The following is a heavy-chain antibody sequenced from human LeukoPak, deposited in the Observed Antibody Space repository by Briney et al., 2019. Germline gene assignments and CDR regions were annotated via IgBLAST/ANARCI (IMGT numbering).Heavy chain of an antibody. D-gene: IGHD3-22*01. CDR2: IKQDGSEK. J-gene: IGHJ4*02. CDR1: GFTFSSYW. Sequence: PGGSLRLSCAASGFTFSSYWMSWVRQASGKGREWVANIKQDGSEKYYVDSVKGRFTISRDNAKNSLYLQMNSLRAEDTAVYYCARTLVVVTMTHWGQGTLVTVSS. V-gene: IGHV3-7*05. CDR3: ARTLVVVTMTH.